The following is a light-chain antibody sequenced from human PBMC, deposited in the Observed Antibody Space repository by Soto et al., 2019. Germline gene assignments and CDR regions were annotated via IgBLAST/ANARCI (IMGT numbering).Light chain of an antibody. Sequence: QSVLTQPPSVSGVPGQRVTISCTGSRSNIGAGCDVHWYQQLPGAAPKLLIYANTNRPSGVPDRFSASRSGTSASLAITGLQAEDEADYYCQSYDYSLTGDVFGTGTKLTVL. CDR3: QSYDYSLTGDV. J-gene: IGLJ1*01. V-gene: IGLV1-40*01. CDR2: ANT. CDR1: RSNIGAGCD.